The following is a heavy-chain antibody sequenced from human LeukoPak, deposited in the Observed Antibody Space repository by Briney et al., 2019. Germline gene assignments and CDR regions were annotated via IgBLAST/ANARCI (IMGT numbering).Heavy chain of an antibody. V-gene: IGHV4-59*01. Sequence: PSETLSLTCTVSGGSISSYYWSWIRQPPGKGLEWIGYIYYSGSTNYNPSLKSRVTISVDTSKNQFSLKLSSVTAADTAVYNCARGERYCSGGSCPSGMDVWGQGTTVTVSS. J-gene: IGHJ6*02. CDR3: ARGERYCSGGSCPSGMDV. D-gene: IGHD2-15*01. CDR2: IYYSGST. CDR1: GGSISSYY.